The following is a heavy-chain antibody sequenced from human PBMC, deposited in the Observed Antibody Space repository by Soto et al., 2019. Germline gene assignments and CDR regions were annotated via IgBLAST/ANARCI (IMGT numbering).Heavy chain of an antibody. Sequence: SETLSLTCTVSGGSISSGDYYWSWIRQPPGKGLEWIGYIYYSGSTYYNPSLKSRVTLSVDKSKNQFSLKLSSVTAADTAVYYCARGGPTVTYGMDVWGQGTTVT. CDR1: GGSISSGDYY. CDR3: ARGGPTVTYGMDV. V-gene: IGHV4-30-4*01. CDR2: IYYSGST. J-gene: IGHJ6*02. D-gene: IGHD4-17*01.